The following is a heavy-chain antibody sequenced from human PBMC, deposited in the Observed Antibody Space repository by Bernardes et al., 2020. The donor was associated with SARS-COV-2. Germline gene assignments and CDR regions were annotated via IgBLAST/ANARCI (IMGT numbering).Heavy chain of an antibody. CDR3: IRDMYGKNDY. V-gene: IGHV3-74*01. D-gene: IGHD2-8*01. CDR1: GFAFGSYV. CDR2: MDRDGNVI. J-gene: IGHJ4*02. Sequence: GGSLRLSCAASGFAFGSYVMHWVRQAPGKGLEWVARMDRDGNVITHADSVRGRFTISRDNAKNTLYLQMNSLRAEDTALYYCIRDMYGKNDYWGQGTLVTVSS.